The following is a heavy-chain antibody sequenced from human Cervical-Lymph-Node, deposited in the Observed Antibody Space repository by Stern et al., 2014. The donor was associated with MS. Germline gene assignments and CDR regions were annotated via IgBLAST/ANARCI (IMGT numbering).Heavy chain of an antibody. CDR1: GGTSNSHG. D-gene: IGHD3-10*01. CDR3: ARRGSARRGSGWLDP. CDR2: IIPILITI. Sequence: QVQLAQSGAEVKKPGSAVKVSCKASGGTSNSHGISWVRQAPGQGLEWMGGIIPILITIDYAQKFQGRVTITADESTSTTYMELSSLRSEDTAVYYCARRGSARRGSGWLDPWGQGTLVTVSS. V-gene: IGHV1-69*01. J-gene: IGHJ5*02.